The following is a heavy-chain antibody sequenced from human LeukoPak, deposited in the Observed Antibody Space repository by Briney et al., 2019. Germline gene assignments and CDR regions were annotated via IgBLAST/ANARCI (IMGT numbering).Heavy chain of an antibody. CDR1: GGSFSGYY. Sequence: SETLSLTCAVYGGSFSGYYWSWIRQPPGKGLEWIGEINHSGSTNYNPSLKSRVTISVDTSKNQFSLKLSSVTAADTAVYYCANGRRFLEWCNWFDPWGQGTLVTVSS. J-gene: IGHJ5*02. CDR3: ANGRRFLEWCNWFDP. V-gene: IGHV4-34*01. D-gene: IGHD3-3*01. CDR2: INHSGST.